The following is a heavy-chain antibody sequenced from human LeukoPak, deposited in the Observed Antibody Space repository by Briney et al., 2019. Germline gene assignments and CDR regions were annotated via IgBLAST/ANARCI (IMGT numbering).Heavy chain of an antibody. J-gene: IGHJ4*02. CDR2: ISSSSSTI. CDR1: GFTFSSYS. V-gene: IGHV3-48*04. D-gene: IGHD6-13*01. CDR3: ARPTGYSSSWLDY. Sequence: GGSLRLSCAASGFTFSSYSMNWVRQAPGKGLEWVSYISSSSSTIYYADSVKGRFTISRDNAKNSLYLQMNSLRAEDTAVYHCARPTGYSSSWLDYWGQGTLVTVSS.